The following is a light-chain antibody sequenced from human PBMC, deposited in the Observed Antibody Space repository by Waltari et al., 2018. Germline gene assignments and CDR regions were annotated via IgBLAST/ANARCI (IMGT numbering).Light chain of an antibody. V-gene: IGKV1-39*01. J-gene: IGKJ1*01. CDR3: QQSSSTPPT. CDR1: QSISTY. Sequence: DIQMTQSPSSLSESVGDRVTITCRASQSISTYLHWYQHIPGKAPNLLIYAASTLQGGVPSRFSGSGSVTDFTLTISSPQPEDFATYYCQQSSSTPPTFAQGTKVEVK. CDR2: AAS.